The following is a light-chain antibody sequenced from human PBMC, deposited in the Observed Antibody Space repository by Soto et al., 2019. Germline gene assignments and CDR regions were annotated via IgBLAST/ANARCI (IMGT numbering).Light chain of an antibody. J-gene: IGKJ4*01. CDR2: DAS. Sequence: DIQMTQSPSSLSASVGDRVTITCRASQSISSYLNWYQQKPGKAPKLLIYDASNLETGVPSRFSGSGSGTDFTFTISSLQPEDIATYYCQQYDNLPVFGGGTKVDIK. V-gene: IGKV1-33*01. CDR1: QSISSY. CDR3: QQYDNLPV.